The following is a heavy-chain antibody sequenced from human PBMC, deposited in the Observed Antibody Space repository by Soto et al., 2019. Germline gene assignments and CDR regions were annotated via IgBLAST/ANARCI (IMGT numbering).Heavy chain of an antibody. D-gene: IGHD4-17*01. V-gene: IGHV3-30*04. J-gene: IGHJ6*02. CDR3: ARAGAVTTDYYYYGMDV. CDR2: ISYDGRNK. Sequence: QVQLVESGGGVVQPGRSLRLSCAASGFTFSSYAMHWVRQAPGKGLEWVAVISYDGRNKYDADSVKGRFTISRDNSKNTLHLQMNSLRAEDTAVYYCARAGAVTTDYYYYGMDVWGQGTTVTVSS. CDR1: GFTFSSYA.